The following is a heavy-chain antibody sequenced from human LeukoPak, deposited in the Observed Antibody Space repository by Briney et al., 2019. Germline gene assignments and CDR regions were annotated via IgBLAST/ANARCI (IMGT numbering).Heavy chain of an antibody. CDR3: AGRYRGGPGFDP. D-gene: IGHD2-2*01. J-gene: IGHJ5*02. CDR1: GGFVNSDY. CDR2: IYTGGRV. V-gene: IGHV4-4*07. Sequence: KPSETLSLTCSVSGGFVNSDYWNWIRQSAGKGLESIGHIYTGGRVEYHPSFKSRGTMSIDTSKNQFSLRLNSVTAADTGVYYCAGRYRGGPGFDPWGQGTLVVVSS.